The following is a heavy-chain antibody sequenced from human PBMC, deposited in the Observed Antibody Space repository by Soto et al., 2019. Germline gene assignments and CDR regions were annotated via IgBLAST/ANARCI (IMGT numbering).Heavy chain of an antibody. J-gene: IGHJ4*02. D-gene: IGHD2-21*02. Sequence: EASVKVSCKASGYTLTSYAMHWVLQAPGQRLEWMGWINAGNGNTKYSQKFQGRVTITRDTSASTAYMELSSLRSEDTAVYYCARSIVVVTALDYWGQGTLVTVSS. V-gene: IGHV1-3*01. CDR1: GYTLTSYA. CDR3: ARSIVVVTALDY. CDR2: INAGNGNT.